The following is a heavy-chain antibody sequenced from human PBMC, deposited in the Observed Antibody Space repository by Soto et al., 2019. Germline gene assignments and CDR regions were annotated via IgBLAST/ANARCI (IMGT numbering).Heavy chain of an antibody. CDR1: GGSISSSEYY. D-gene: IGHD3-16*02. CDR2: IDSSGTT. V-gene: IGHV4-30-4*01. J-gene: IGHJ4*01. Sequence: QVHLQESGPGLVKPSQTLSLTCTVSGGSISSSEYYWSWIRQPPGRGLEWIGYIDSSGTTYYNASLKGRLMISVDTSNNQFSLRLTSMTAADTAVYYCASRYRYWGQGILVTVSS. CDR3: ASRYRY.